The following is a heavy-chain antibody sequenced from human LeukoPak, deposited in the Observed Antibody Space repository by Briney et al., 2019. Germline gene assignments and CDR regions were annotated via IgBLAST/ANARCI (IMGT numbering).Heavy chain of an antibody. D-gene: IGHD3-22*01. CDR2: ISNNGVGT. CDR1: GFTFSTYA. Sequence: GGSLRLSCAASGFTFSTYAMFWVRQAPGKGLEYVSAISNNGVGTYYANSVKGRFTISRDNSKNTLYLQVGSLRAEDMAVYYCARAQGSSGSPDYWGLGTLVSVSS. CDR3: ARAQGSSGSPDY. J-gene: IGHJ4*02. V-gene: IGHV3-64*01.